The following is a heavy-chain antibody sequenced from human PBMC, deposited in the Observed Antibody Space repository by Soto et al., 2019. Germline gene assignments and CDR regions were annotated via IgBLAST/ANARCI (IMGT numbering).Heavy chain of an antibody. CDR1: GGSINDFAYY. D-gene: IGHD3-16*01. J-gene: IGHJ5*02. CDR2: VYHNENT. Sequence: SETLSLTCTVSGGSINDFAYYWGWIRQPPGKGLEWIGTVYHNENTYYNPSLKGRVTISVDTAKNQFSLKVTSVTAADTAIYFCARRERYYGSPGWFDPWGQGTLVTVSS. CDR3: ARRERYYGSPGWFDP. V-gene: IGHV4-39*01.